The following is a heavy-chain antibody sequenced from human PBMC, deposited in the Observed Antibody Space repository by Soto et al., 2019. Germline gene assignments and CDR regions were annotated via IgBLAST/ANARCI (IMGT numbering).Heavy chain of an antibody. CDR2: INHIGST. Sequence: SETLSLTCAVYGGSFSGYYWGWIRQPPGKGLEWIGEINHIGSTNYNPSLKSRVTISVETSKNQFSLKLSSVTAADTAVYYCARGGSGWYYFDYWGQGTLVTVSS. CDR1: GGSFSGYY. CDR3: ARGGSGWYYFDY. V-gene: IGHV4-34*01. J-gene: IGHJ4*02. D-gene: IGHD6-19*01.